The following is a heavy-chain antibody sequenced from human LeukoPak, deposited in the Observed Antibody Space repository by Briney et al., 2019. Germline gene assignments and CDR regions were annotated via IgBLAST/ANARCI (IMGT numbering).Heavy chain of an antibody. CDR3: ARDLVDISGYYSTFDY. CDR1: GYTFTGYY. CDR2: INPNTGGT. J-gene: IGHJ4*02. Sequence: GASVKVSCKASGYTFTGYYMHWVRQAPGQGLEWMGWINPNTGGTNYAQKFQGRVTLTRDTSISTGYMELSRLISDDTAVYYCARDLVDISGYYSTFDYWGQGTLVTVSS. V-gene: IGHV1-2*02. D-gene: IGHD3-22*01.